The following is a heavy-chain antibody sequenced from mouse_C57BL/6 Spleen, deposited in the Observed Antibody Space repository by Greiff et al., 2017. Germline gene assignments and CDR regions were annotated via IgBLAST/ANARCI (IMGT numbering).Heavy chain of an antibody. J-gene: IGHJ2*01. CDR3: ERDYYDYLDY. CDR1: GYAFSSSW. D-gene: IGHD2-4*01. Sequence: VQLRQSGPELVKPGASVKISCKASGYAFSSSWMNWVKQRPGKGLEWIGRLYPGDGDTNYNGKFKGKATLTADKSSSTAYMQLSSLTSEDSAVYFCERDYYDYLDYWGQGTTLTVSS. CDR2: LYPGDGDT. V-gene: IGHV1-82*01.